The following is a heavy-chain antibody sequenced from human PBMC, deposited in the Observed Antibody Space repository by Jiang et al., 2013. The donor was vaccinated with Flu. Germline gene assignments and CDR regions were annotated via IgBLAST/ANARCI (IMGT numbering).Heavy chain of an antibody. CDR3: ARQPTYGGNSVGLYRYFDL. J-gene: IGHJ2*01. CDR1: GYSFTTYW. V-gene: IGHV5-51*01. CDR2: IFPGDSDT. D-gene: IGHD4-23*01. Sequence: GAEVKKPGESLKISCKGSGYSFTTYWIGWVRQMPGKGLEWMGIIFPGDSDTRYSPSFQGQVTISADKSISTAYLQWSSLKASDTAMYFCARQPTYGGNSVGLYRYFDLWGRGTLVTVSS.